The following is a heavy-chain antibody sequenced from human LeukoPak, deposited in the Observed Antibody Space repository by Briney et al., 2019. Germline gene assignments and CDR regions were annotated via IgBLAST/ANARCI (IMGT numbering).Heavy chain of an antibody. J-gene: IGHJ4*02. Sequence: GGSLRLSCAASGFTFSSYAMSWVRQAPGKGLEWVSVIGGSGGTIYYADSVKGRFTISRDNSKNTLYLQMNSLRPEDTAVYYCAKDAEYDFWSGYYGWGQGTLVTVSS. CDR3: AKDAEYDFWSGYYG. CDR2: IGGSGGTI. V-gene: IGHV3-23*01. CDR1: GFTFSSYA. D-gene: IGHD3-3*01.